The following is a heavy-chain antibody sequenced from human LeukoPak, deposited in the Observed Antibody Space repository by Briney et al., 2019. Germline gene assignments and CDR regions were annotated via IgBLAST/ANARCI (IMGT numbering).Heavy chain of an antibody. CDR3: ATRGVSGSLTGY. D-gene: IGHD3-10*01. CDR2: MNPDSGNT. Sequence: GASVKVSCKASGYTFTNYDIKWVRQASGQGLEWMGWMNPDSGNTGCAQKFQGRVTMTRNTSITTAYLELSSLRSDDTAVYYCATRGVSGSLTGYWGQGTLVSVSS. J-gene: IGHJ4*02. V-gene: IGHV1-8*01. CDR1: GYTFTNYD.